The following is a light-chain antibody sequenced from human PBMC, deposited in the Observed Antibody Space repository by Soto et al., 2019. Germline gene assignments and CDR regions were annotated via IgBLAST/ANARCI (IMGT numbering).Light chain of an antibody. Sequence: EIVLTQSPGTLSLSPGERATLSCRASQSVGSDFLAWYQQRSGQPPRILNFGASGRATGIPDRFSGSGSGTDFTLTISRLEPEDFAVYYCQQYGSLSWAFGQGTKVEIK. CDR2: GAS. J-gene: IGKJ1*01. CDR3: QQYGSLSWA. V-gene: IGKV3-20*01. CDR1: QSVGSDF.